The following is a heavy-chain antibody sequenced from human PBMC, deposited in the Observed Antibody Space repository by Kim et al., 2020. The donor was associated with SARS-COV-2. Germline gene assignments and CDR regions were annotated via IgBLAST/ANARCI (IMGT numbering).Heavy chain of an antibody. Sequence: ADSVKGRFTISRDNSKNTLYLQMNSLRAEDTAVYYCARDAHVFAVAGSDYWGQGTLVTVSS. D-gene: IGHD6-19*01. J-gene: IGHJ4*02. V-gene: IGHV3-33*01. CDR3: ARDAHVFAVAGSDY.